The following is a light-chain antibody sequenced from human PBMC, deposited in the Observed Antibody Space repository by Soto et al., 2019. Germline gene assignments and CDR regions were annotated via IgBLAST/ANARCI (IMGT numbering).Light chain of an antibody. CDR2: TLS. CDR1: QSLLDSDDGNTY. J-gene: IGKJ2*01. V-gene: IGKV2-40*01. Sequence: DIVMTQTPLSLPVTPGEPASISCRSSQSLLDSDDGNTYLDWYLQKPGQSPQLLIYTLSYRASXVXEXXSGSGSGTDFTLKISRVEAEDVGVYYCMPRIEFPYTFGQGTKLEIK. CDR3: MPRIEFPYT.